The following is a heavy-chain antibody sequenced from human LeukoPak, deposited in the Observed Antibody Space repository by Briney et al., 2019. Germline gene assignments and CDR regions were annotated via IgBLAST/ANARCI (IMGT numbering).Heavy chain of an antibody. J-gene: IGHJ5*02. Sequence: SETLSLTCTVSGYSISSGYYWGWIRQPPGKGLEWIGSIYHSGSTYYNPSLKSRVTISVDTSKNQFSLKLSSVTAADTAVYYCARGPPYGSGSYNWFDPWGQGTLVTVSS. CDR3: ARGPPYGSGSYNWFDP. CDR2: IYHSGST. D-gene: IGHD3-10*01. CDR1: GYSISSGYY. V-gene: IGHV4-38-2*02.